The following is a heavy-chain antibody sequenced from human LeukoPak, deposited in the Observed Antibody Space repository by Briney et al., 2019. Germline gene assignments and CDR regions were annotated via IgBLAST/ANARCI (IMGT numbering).Heavy chain of an antibody. Sequence: GGSLRLSCAASGFTLSSSWMHWVRQAPGEGLAWVSRISYDGTTNYADSVKGRFTAFSDNSKNTLYLQMNSLRVDDTAVYYCVRDPGGGGARGHNWFDLWGLGTLVTVSS. CDR3: VRDPGGGGARGHNWFDL. V-gene: IGHV3-74*01. CDR1: GFTLSSSW. J-gene: IGHJ5*02. D-gene: IGHD3-16*01. CDR2: ISYDGTT.